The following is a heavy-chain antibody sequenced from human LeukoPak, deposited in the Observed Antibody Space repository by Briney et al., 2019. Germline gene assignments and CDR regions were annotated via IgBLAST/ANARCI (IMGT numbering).Heavy chain of an antibody. Sequence: SETLSLTCTVSGATIRSSSYYWGWIRQPPGKGREGIGNIYDNGSIYYNPFLKSRVPISIATSKTHFSLRLRSVTAADTAASFCARLCDYYDRTGYYSNWVDPWGPGTLVSVSS. D-gene: IGHD3-22*01. V-gene: IGHV4-39*02. J-gene: IGHJ5*02. CDR2: IYDNGSI. CDR3: ARLCDYYDRTGYYSNWVDP. CDR1: GATIRSSSYY.